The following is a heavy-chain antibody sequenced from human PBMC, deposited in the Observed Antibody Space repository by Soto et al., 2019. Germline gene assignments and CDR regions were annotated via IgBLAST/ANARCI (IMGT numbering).Heavy chain of an antibody. CDR3: ARSTTYYYNSSGKQGAFDI. D-gene: IGHD3-22*01. V-gene: IGHV1-18*01. Sequence: ASVKVSCKASGYTFTSYGISWVRQAPGQGLEWMGWISAYNGNTNYAQKLQGRVTMTTDTSTSTAYMELRSLRSDDTAVYYCARSTTYYYNSSGKQGAFDIWGQGTMVTVSS. CDR2: ISAYNGNT. J-gene: IGHJ3*02. CDR1: GYTFTSYG.